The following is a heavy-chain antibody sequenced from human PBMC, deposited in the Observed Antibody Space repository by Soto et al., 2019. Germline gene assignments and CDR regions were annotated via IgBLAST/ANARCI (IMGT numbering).Heavy chain of an antibody. D-gene: IGHD2-15*01. CDR1: GGTFSSYT. CDR2: IIPILGIA. CDR3: ASGYCSGGSCYPDYYYYMDV. V-gene: IGHV1-69*02. Sequence: ASVKVSCKASGGTFSSYTISWVRQAPGQGLEWMGRIIPILGIANYAQKFQGRVTITADKSTSTAYMELSSLRSEDTAVYYCASGYCSGGSCYPDYYYYMDVWGKGTTVTVSS. J-gene: IGHJ6*03.